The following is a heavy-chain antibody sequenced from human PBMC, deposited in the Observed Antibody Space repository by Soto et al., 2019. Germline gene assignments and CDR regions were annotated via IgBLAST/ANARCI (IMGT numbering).Heavy chain of an antibody. Sequence: PSETLSLTCTVSGGSISSYYWSWIRQPPGKGLEWIGYIYYSGSTNYNPSLKSRVTISVDTSKNQFSLKLSSVTAADTAVYYCARSIAAAGIRLDWFDPWGQGTLVTVSS. V-gene: IGHV4-59*08. J-gene: IGHJ5*02. D-gene: IGHD6-13*01. CDR3: ARSIAAAGIRLDWFDP. CDR2: IYYSGST. CDR1: GGSISSYY.